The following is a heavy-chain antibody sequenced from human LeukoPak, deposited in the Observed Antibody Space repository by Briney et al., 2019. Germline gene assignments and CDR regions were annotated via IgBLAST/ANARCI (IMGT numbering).Heavy chain of an antibody. CDR3: ARTGAGYYYYYMDV. CDR1: GYSISSGYY. CDR2: IYRSGST. Sequence: SETQSLTCTVSGYSISSGYYWGWIRQPPGKGLEWIGTIYRSGSTYSNPSLRGRVTISVDTSKNQFSLKLSSVTAADTAVYYCARTGAGYYYYYMDVWGKGTTVTVSS. V-gene: IGHV4-38-2*02. J-gene: IGHJ6*03. D-gene: IGHD1-26*01.